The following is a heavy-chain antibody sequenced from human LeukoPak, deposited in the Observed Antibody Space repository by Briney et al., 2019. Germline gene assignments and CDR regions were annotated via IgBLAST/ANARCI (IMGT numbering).Heavy chain of an antibody. D-gene: IGHD6-6*01. CDR2: IYPGDSDT. J-gene: IGHJ4*02. CDR1: GYSFTSYW. CDR3: ARHGVTGSSSSPNDY. Sequence: GESLKISCKGSGYSFTSYWIVWVRQMPGKGLELIGIIYPGDSDTRYSPSFQGQVTISADKSISTAYLQWSSLKASDTAMYFCARHGVTGSSSSPNDYWGQGALVTVSS. V-gene: IGHV5-51*01.